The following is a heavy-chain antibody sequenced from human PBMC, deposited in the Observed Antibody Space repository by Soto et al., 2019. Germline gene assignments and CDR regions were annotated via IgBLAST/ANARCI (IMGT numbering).Heavy chain of an antibody. J-gene: IGHJ4*02. V-gene: IGHV1-2*02. D-gene: IGHD5-12*01. CDR1: GYTFTDYY. CDR2: INPNSGAT. Sequence: QVQLVSSGAEVKNPGASVKVSCRASGYTFTDYYIHWVRQAPGQGLQWVGWINPNSGATEYAQKFQGRVTMTRDPSISTVYMEVTRLRSDDTALYFCARAAPLRYSGYALDHWGQGTRVTVST. CDR3: ARAAPLRYSGYALDH.